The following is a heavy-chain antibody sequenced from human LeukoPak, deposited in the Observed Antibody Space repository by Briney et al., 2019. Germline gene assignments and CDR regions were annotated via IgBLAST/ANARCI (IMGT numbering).Heavy chain of an antibody. V-gene: IGHV3-53*01. CDR3: AKDSVLMVYATYDY. J-gene: IGHJ4*02. D-gene: IGHD2-8*01. Sequence: PGGSLRLSCAASGLTVSSNYMSWVRQAPGKGLEWVAVIYSGGSTYYADSVKGRFTISRDNSKNTLYLQMNSLRAEDTAVYYCAKDSVLMVYATYDYWGQGTLVTVSS. CDR1: GLTVSSNY. CDR2: IYSGGST.